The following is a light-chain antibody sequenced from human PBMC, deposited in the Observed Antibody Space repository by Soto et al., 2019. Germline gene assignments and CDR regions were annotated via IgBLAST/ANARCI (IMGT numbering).Light chain of an antibody. J-gene: IGKJ4*01. CDR1: QTITTY. CDR2: AAS. CDR3: QQIYSAPLT. Sequence: DIPMTQSPSSLFASVGDSVTITCRASQTITTYLNWYRQKPGKAPKLLIYAASSLQSGVPSRFSGSGSETEFTLTIISLQPEDFATYFCQQIYSAPLTFGGGTKVQIK. V-gene: IGKV1-39*01.